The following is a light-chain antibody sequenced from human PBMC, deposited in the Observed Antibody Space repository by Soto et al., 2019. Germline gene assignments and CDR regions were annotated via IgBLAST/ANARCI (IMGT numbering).Light chain of an antibody. CDR3: AAWDDSLNGYV. CDR1: SSNIGNNA. Sequence: QSALTQPPSVSEAPRQRVTISCSGSSSNIGNNAVNWYQQLPGKAPKVLIHYDDKLPSGVSDRFSGSKSGTSASLAISGLQSEDEADYYCAAWDDSLNGYVFGSGTKLTVL. J-gene: IGLJ1*01. V-gene: IGLV1-36*01. CDR2: YDD.